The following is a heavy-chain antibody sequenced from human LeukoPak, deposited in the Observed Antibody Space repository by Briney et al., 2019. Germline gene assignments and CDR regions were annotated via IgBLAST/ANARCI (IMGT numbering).Heavy chain of an antibody. J-gene: IGHJ4*02. V-gene: IGHV1-2*02. CDR3: AREFEAAAGY. CDR1: GYTFTGYY. D-gene: IGHD6-13*01. Sequence: ASVKVSCKASGYTFTGYYMHWVRQAPGQGPEWMGWINPNSGGTNYAQKFQGRVTMTRDTSISTAYMELSRLRSDDTAVYYCAREFEAAAGYWGQGTLVTVSS. CDR2: INPNSGGT.